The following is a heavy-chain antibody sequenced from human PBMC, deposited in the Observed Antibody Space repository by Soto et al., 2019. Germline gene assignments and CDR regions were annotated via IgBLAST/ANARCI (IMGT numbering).Heavy chain of an antibody. J-gene: IGHJ4*02. V-gene: IGHV3-23*01. CDR2: ITATGNRT. CDR3: ATMNGYFEY. CDR1: GFRFSSYS. D-gene: IGHD3-22*01. Sequence: GSLRLSCADSGFRFSSYSMSWVRQTPCKGLEWVAAITATGNRTYYADSVTGRFTISRDNSKKTHYLQMTSLRAEDTAMYYCATMNGYFEYWGQGTPVTVSS.